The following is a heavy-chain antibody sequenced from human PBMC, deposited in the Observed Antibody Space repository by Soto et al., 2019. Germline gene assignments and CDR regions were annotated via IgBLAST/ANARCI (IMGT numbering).Heavy chain of an antibody. CDR2: IYYSGST. CDR1: GGSISSSSYY. J-gene: IGHJ4*02. CDR3: ARDAVTTVTDDPIWDY. V-gene: IGHV4-39*02. Sequence: QLQLQESGPGLVKPSETLSLTCTVSGGSISSSSYYWGWIRQPPGKGLEWIGSIYYSGSTYYNPSLKSRVTIAVDTSKNQFSLKLSSVTAADTAVYYCARDAVTTVTDDPIWDYWGQGTLVTVSS. D-gene: IGHD4-17*01.